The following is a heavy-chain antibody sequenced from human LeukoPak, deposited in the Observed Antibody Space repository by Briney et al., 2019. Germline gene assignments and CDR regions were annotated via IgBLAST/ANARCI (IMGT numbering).Heavy chain of an antibody. V-gene: IGHV4-38-2*02. D-gene: IGHD2-2*01. CDR2: VSHSGTT. CDR3: AREDRFSTSRGDH. Sequence: SETLSLTCTVSGYSINSGYYWGWIRQPPGKGLEWIGAVSHSGTTYYNPSLKSRVTISVDTSKNQFSLKVNSVTAADTAVYYCAREDRFSTSRGDHWGLGTLVTVSS. J-gene: IGHJ4*02. CDR1: GYSINSGYY.